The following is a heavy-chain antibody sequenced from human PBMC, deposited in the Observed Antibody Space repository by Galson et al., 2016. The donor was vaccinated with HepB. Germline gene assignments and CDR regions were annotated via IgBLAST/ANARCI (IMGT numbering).Heavy chain of an antibody. CDR3: ARGYYDNSCDY. V-gene: IGHV3-48*02. J-gene: IGHJ4*02. D-gene: IGHD3-9*01. Sequence: SLRLSCAASGFTFTSYSMSWVRPAPGKGLEWVSFIGGFSSPVYYADSVKGRLPISRDNDRTSLYLQMSSLRDEDTAVYYCARGYYDNSCDYLGQGALVTVSS. CDR2: IGGFSSPV. CDR1: GFTFTSYS.